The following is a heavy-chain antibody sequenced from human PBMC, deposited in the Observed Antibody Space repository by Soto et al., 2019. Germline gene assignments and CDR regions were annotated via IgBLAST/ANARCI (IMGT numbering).Heavy chain of an antibody. J-gene: IGHJ4*02. CDR3: ARDFYGGFSYGPGDN. Sequence: PGGSLRLSCAASGFTFSSYGMHWVRQAPGKGLEWVAVISYDGSNKYYADSVKGRFTISRDNSKNTLYLQMNSLRAEDTALYYCARDFYGGFSYGPGDNWGQGTLVTVSS. V-gene: IGHV3-30*03. CDR2: ISYDGSNK. CDR1: GFTFSSYG. D-gene: IGHD2-15*01.